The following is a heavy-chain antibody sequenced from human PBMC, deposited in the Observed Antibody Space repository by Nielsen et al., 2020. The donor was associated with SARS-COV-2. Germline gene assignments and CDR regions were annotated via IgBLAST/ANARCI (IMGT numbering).Heavy chain of an antibody. CDR3: ARGSSEHPTYYYYYGMDV. J-gene: IGHJ6*02. CDR2: IKQDGSEK. V-gene: IGHV3-7*01. Sequence: GGSLRLSCAASGFTFSSYWMSWVRQAPGKGLEWVANIKQDGSEKYYVDSVKGRFTISRDNAKNSLYLQMNSLRAEDTAVYYCARGSSEHPTYYYYYGMDVWGQGTTVTVSS. D-gene: IGHD6-6*01. CDR1: GFTFSSYW.